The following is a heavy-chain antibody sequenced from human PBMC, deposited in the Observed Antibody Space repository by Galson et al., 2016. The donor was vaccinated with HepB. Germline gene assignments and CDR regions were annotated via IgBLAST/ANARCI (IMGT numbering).Heavy chain of an antibody. CDR1: GGSISNSSYH. V-gene: IGHV4-39*01. D-gene: IGHD3/OR15-3a*01. J-gene: IGHJ4*02. Sequence: SETLSLTCTVSGGSISNSSYHWGWIRQPPGKGLEWIGSIYYSGGTHYNPSLKSRVTISVDPSKNQFFQRLTSVTAADTAVYFCAGLSGAFWPVGYWGQGTLVTVSS. CDR2: IYYSGGT. CDR3: AGLSGAFWPVGY.